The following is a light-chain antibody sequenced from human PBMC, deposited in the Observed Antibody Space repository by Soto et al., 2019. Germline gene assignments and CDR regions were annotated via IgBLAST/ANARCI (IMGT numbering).Light chain of an antibody. V-gene: IGKV3-20*01. CDR3: QQYDNSVLT. CDR1: ESVSSTS. CDR2: GVS. J-gene: IGKJ3*01. Sequence: EIVLTQSPGTLSLSPGERVTLSCRASESVSSTSLAWYQQKPGQAPRLLMYGVSSRATGIPDRFSGSGSGTDFTHTLDRLEPEGFAVYFCQQYDNSVLTFGQGTQVDLK.